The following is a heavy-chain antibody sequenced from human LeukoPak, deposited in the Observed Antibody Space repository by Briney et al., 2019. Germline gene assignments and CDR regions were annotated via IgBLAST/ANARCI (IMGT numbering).Heavy chain of an antibody. CDR2: IFYSGTT. CDR3: ARGDFVPAAGFDY. J-gene: IGHJ4*02. V-gene: IGHV4-39*07. Sequence: PSETLSLTCSVSGGSISSKNDYWGWIRQPPGKGLEWIGNIFYSGTTFYNPSLKSRVTISVDTSKNQFSLKLSSVTAADTAVYYCARGDFVPAAGFDYWGQGTLVTVSS. D-gene: IGHD6-13*01. CDR1: GGSISSKNDY.